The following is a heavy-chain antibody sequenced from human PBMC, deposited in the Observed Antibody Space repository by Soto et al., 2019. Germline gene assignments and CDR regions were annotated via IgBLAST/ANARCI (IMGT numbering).Heavy chain of an antibody. J-gene: IGHJ6*02. CDR3: AKRVGYCISTSCYYYYYYGMDV. CDR2: ISYDGSNK. D-gene: IGHD2-2*01. Sequence: QVQLVESGGGVVQPGRSLRLSCAASGFTFSSYGMHWVRQAPGKGLEWVAVISYDGSNKYYADSVKGRFTISRDNSKNTRYLQMNSLRAEDTAVYYCAKRVGYCISTSCYYYYYYGMDVWGQGTTVTVSS. CDR1: GFTFSSYG. V-gene: IGHV3-30*18.